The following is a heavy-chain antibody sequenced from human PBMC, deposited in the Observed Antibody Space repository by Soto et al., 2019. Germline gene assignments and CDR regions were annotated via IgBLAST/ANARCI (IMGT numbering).Heavy chain of an antibody. CDR2: IIPIFGTA. CDR1: GGTFSSYA. D-gene: IGHD3-22*01. CDR3: ARGMYYYDSSGYYYAGDYYYGMDV. Sequence: QVQLVQSGAEVKKPGSSVKVSCKASGGTFSSYAISWVRQAPGQGLEWMGGIIPIFGTANYAQKCQGRVTITADESTSTAYMERSSLRSEDTAVYYCARGMYYYDSSGYYYAGDYYYGMDVWGQGTTVTVSS. V-gene: IGHV1-69*01. J-gene: IGHJ6*02.